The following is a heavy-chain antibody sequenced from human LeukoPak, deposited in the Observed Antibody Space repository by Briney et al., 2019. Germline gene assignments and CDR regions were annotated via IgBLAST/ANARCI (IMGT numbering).Heavy chain of an antibody. V-gene: IGHV3-23*01. CDR3: AKVSGVGGTRGGFDI. D-gene: IGHD1-26*01. J-gene: IGHJ3*02. CDR1: GFTFSSYA. Sequence: GGSLRLSCAASGFTFSSYAMAWVRQAPGKGLEWVSTISGSSTTTYYADSVKGRFTISRDNSENALFLQMNSLRAEDSAVYYCAKVSGVGGTRGGFDIWGQGTMVTVSS. CDR2: ISGSSTTT.